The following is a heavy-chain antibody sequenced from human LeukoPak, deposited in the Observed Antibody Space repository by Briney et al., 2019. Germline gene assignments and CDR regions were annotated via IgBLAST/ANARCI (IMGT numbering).Heavy chain of an antibody. Sequence: GRSLRLSCAASGFTFSSYGMHWVRQAPGKGLEWVAVISYDGSNKYYADSVKGRFTISRDNSKNTLYLQMNSLRAEDTAVYYRAKMSAGYCSGGSCSGAYYYGMDVWGQGTTVTVSS. CDR2: ISYDGSNK. CDR1: GFTFSSYG. D-gene: IGHD2-15*01. CDR3: AKMSAGYCSGGSCSGAYYYGMDV. V-gene: IGHV3-30*18. J-gene: IGHJ6*02.